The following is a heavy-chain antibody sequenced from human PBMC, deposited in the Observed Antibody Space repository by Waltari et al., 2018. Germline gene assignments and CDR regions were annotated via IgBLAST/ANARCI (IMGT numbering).Heavy chain of an antibody. V-gene: IGHV4-39*01. CDR3: ARHSAYAGTGYYYGMDV. CDR2: IYYSGST. Sequence: QLQLQESGPGLVKPSETLSLTCAVSGGSISSNNYYWDWIRQPPGKGLEWIGSIYYSGSTDYNPALKSRVTISVDTSKNHFSLKLGSVTAADTSLYYCARHSAYAGTGYYYGMDVWGQGTTVTVSS. CDR1: GGSISSNNYY. J-gene: IGHJ6*02. D-gene: IGHD6-13*01.